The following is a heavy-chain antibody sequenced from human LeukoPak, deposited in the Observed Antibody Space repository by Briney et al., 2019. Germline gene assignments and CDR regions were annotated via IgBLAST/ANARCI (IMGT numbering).Heavy chain of an antibody. CDR2: INHNGNVN. CDR1: GFTFSIYS. CDR3: ARDHADAWGYYYYGMDV. V-gene: IGHV3-7*03. D-gene: IGHD3-16*01. J-gene: IGHJ6*02. Sequence: GGSLRLSCAASGFTFSIYSMNWVRQAPGKGLEWVASINHNGNVNYYVDSVKGRFTISRDNSKNTLYLQMNSLRAEDTAVYYCARDHADAWGYYYYGMDVWGQGTTVSVSS.